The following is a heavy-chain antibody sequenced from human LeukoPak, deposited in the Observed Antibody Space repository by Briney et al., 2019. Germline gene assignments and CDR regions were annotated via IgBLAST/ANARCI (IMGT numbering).Heavy chain of an antibody. D-gene: IGHD5-24*01. CDR3: ARIPAGYNHFDY. CDR1: GGSISSDY. Sequence: PSETLSLTCTVSGGSISSDYWSWIRQPPGRGLEWIGYIYYSGSTTYNPSLKSRVTISVDTSKNQFSLKLTSVTAADTAVYYCARIPAGYNHFDYWGQGTLVTVSS. J-gene: IGHJ4*02. V-gene: IGHV4-59*01. CDR2: IYYSGST.